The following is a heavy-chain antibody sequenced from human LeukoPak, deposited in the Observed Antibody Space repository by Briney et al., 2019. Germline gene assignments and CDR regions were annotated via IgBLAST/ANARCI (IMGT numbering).Heavy chain of an antibody. J-gene: IGHJ4*02. CDR3: ARDLIYYYDSSGYHIFDY. Sequence: ASVKVSCKASGYTFTGYYMHWVRQAPGQGLEWMGWISAYNGNTNYAQKLQGRVTMTTDTSTSTAYMELRSLRSDDTAVYYCARDLIYYYDSSGYHIFDYWGQGTLVTVSS. CDR1: GYTFTGYY. V-gene: IGHV1-18*04. CDR2: ISAYNGNT. D-gene: IGHD3-22*01.